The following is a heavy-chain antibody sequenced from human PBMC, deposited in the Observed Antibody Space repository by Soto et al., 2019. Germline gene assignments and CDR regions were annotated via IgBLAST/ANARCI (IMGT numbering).Heavy chain of an antibody. Sequence: PSETLSLTCAVSGGSISSGGYSWSWIRQPPGKGLGWIGYIYHSGSTYYNPSLKSRVTISVDRSKNQFSLKLSSVTAADTAVYYCARESGYYGSGSYFDYWGQGTLVTVSS. D-gene: IGHD3-10*01. CDR3: ARESGYYGSGSYFDY. V-gene: IGHV4-30-2*01. J-gene: IGHJ4*02. CDR2: IYHSGST. CDR1: GGSISSGGYS.